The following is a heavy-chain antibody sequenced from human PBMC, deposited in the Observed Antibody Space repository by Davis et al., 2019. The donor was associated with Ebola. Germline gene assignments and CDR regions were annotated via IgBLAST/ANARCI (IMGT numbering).Heavy chain of an antibody. CDR2: IYYSGST. V-gene: IGHV4-59*01. J-gene: IGHJ4*02. CDR1: GGSISSYY. Sequence: PSETLSLTCTVSGGSISSYYWSWIRQPPGKGLEWIGYIYYSGSTNYNPSLKSRVTISVDTSKNQFSLKLSSVTAADTAVYYCAREGDSSGWYDYWGQGTLVTVSS. D-gene: IGHD6-19*01. CDR3: AREGDSSGWYDY.